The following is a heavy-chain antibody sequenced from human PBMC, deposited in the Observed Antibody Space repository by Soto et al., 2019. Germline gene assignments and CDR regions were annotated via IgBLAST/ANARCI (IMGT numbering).Heavy chain of an antibody. V-gene: IGHV1-69*01. J-gene: IGHJ4*02. CDR2: INPIFGTA. D-gene: IGHD1-26*01. CDR3: ARDCGRTAGGNGY. CDR1: GGTFSSYS. Sequence: QVQLVQSGAEVKKPGSSVKVSRKASGGTFSSYSINCVRQAPGQGVEWMGEINPIFGTANYAQKFPGRGKITADESTGPAYLEPSSLRPEDHAVDYCARDCGRTAGGNGYWGQGTLVTVSS.